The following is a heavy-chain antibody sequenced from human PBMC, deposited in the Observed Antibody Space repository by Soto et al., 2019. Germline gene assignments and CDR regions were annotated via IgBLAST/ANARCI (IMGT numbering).Heavy chain of an antibody. J-gene: IGHJ6*02. V-gene: IGHV3-15*01. CDR1: GFTFSNAW. D-gene: IGHD2-2*03. Sequence: GGSLRLSCAASGFTFSNAWMSWVRQAPGKGLEWVGRIKSKTDGGTTDYAAPVKGRFTISRDDSKNTLYLQMNSLKTEDTAVYYCTTDYLGYCSSTSCSTPNYYYYGMDVWGQGTTVTVSS. CDR2: IKSKTDGGTT. CDR3: TTDYLGYCSSTSCSTPNYYYYGMDV.